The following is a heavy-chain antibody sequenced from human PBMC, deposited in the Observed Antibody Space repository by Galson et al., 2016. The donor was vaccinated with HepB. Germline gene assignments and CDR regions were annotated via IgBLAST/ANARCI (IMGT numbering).Heavy chain of an antibody. CDR1: GFTFDDYA. CDR2: ITWNSGTI. Sequence: SLRLSCAASGFTFDDYAMHWVRQAPGKGLEWVSGITWNSGTIDYADSVKGRFTISRDNAKNSLYLQMNSLRAEDSALYYCARDPYYDILTLYYFEYWGQGTLVTVSS. J-gene: IGHJ4*02. V-gene: IGHV3-9*01. CDR3: ARDPYYDILTLYYFEY. D-gene: IGHD3-9*01.